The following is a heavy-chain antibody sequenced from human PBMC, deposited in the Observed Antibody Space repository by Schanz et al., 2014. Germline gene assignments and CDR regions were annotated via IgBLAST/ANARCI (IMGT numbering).Heavy chain of an antibody. CDR2: ISGSGGST. D-gene: IGHD2-2*01. V-gene: IGHV3-23*04. CDR3: IRGDIMVVPVAHF. CDR1: GFTLTSYA. Sequence: VQLVESGGGVVQPGGSLRLSCEASGFTLTSYALTWVRQAPGKGLEWVAGISGSGGSTDYADSVKGRFTISRDNSKNTLYLQMNSLRAEDTAVYYCIRGDIMVVPVAHFWGQGILVTVSS. J-gene: IGHJ4*02.